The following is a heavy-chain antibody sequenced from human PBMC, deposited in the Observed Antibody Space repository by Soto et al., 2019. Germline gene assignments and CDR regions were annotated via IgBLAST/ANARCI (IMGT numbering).Heavy chain of an antibody. D-gene: IGHD6-6*01. Sequence: ASVKVSCKASGGTFSSYAISWVRQAPGQGLEWMGGIIPILGIANYAQKFQGRVTVTADKPTSAAYMELSSLRSEDTAVYYCAREEYSSSSRSYYYYYGIDVWGQGTTVTVSS. CDR1: GGTFSSYA. V-gene: IGHV1-69*10. J-gene: IGHJ6*02. CDR3: AREEYSSSSRSYYYYYGIDV. CDR2: IIPILGIA.